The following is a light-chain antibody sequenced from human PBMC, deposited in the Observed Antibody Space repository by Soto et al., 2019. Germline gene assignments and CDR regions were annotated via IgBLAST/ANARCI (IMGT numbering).Light chain of an antibody. V-gene: IGKV1-5*03. CDR1: QAISSW. Sequence: DIQMTQSPSTLSGSVGDRVTITCRASQAISSWLAWYQQKPGKAPKLLIYKASTLKSGVPSRFSGSGSGTEFTLTISSLQPDDFATYYGQHYNSYSEAFGQGTKVDI. CDR2: KAS. CDR3: QHYNSYSEA. J-gene: IGKJ1*01.